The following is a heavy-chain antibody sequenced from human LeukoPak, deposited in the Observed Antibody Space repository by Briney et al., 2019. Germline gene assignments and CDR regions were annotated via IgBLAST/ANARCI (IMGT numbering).Heavy chain of an antibody. CDR1: GGSISSSSYY. D-gene: IGHD3-10*01. J-gene: IGHJ6*02. CDR2: IYYSGST. V-gene: IGHV4-39*01. CDR3: ARQLWFGESHYYYGMDV. Sequence: SETLSLTCTVSGGSISSSSYYWGWIRQPPGKGLEWIGSIYYSGSTYYNPSLKSRVTISVDTSKNQFSLKLSSVTAADTAVYYCARQLWFGESHYYYGMDVWGQGTTVTVSS.